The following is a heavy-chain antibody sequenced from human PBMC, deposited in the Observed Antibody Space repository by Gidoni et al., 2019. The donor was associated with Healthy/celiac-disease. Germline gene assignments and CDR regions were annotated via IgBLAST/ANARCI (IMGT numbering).Heavy chain of an antibody. CDR3: ARDGHIAAAGTIDY. J-gene: IGHJ4*02. Sequence: QVQLVESGGGVVQLGWSLRLSCAASGLPFSSYAMHWVRPAPGKGLEWVAVMSYYGSNKYYADSVKGRFTISIDNSKNTLYLQMNSLRAEDTAVYYCARDGHIAAAGTIDYWGQGTLVTVSS. CDR1: GLPFSSYA. CDR2: MSYYGSNK. V-gene: IGHV3-30-3*01. D-gene: IGHD6-13*01.